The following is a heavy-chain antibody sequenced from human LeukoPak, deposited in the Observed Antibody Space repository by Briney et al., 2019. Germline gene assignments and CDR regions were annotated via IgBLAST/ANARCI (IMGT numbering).Heavy chain of an antibody. D-gene: IGHD3-10*01. Sequence: SETLSLTCAVSGGSISSSNWWSWVRQPPGKGLEWIGYIYHSGSTYYNPSLKSRVTISVDRSKNQFSLKLSSVTAADTAVYYCASVPDYYGSGSFPPDDYWGQGTLVTVSS. CDR2: IYHSGST. J-gene: IGHJ4*02. V-gene: IGHV4-4*02. CDR1: GGSISSSNW. CDR3: ASVPDYYGSGSFPPDDY.